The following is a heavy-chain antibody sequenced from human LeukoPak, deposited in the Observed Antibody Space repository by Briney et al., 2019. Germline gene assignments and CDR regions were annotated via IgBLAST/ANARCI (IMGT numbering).Heavy chain of an antibody. J-gene: IGHJ4*02. D-gene: IGHD1-26*01. CDR3: ARVGYSGSYLDY. CDR2: ISSNGGST. Sequence: GGALRLCCAASGFAFSSYAMRWVRQAAGKGVEYVSAISSNGGSTYYANSVKGRFTISRDNSKNTLYLQMGSLRAEDMAVYYCARVGYSGSYLDYWGQGTLVTVSS. V-gene: IGHV3-64*01. CDR1: GFAFSSYA.